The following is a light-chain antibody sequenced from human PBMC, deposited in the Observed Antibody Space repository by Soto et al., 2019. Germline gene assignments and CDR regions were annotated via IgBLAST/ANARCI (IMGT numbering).Light chain of an antibody. CDR1: QSVSNN. Sequence: EIVMTHSPATLSVSPGERATLSCRASQSVSNNLAWYQQKPGQAPKLLIYGASTRATAIPARFSGSGSGTDFTLTISRLEPEDFTVYYCQQYGSSITFGQGTRLEIK. CDR2: GAS. V-gene: IGKV3-15*01. J-gene: IGKJ5*01. CDR3: QQYGSSIT.